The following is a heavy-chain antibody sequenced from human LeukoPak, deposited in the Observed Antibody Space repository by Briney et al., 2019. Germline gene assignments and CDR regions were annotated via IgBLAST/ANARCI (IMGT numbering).Heavy chain of an antibody. CDR1: GYNFTSYW. J-gene: IGHJ4*02. V-gene: IGHV5-51*01. CDR2: IFPGDSDT. D-gene: IGHD6-19*01. Sequence: GESLQISCKCSGYNFTSYWIGWVRQMPGKGLEWMGIIFPGDSDTRYSPSFLGEVTFSVDMSTATAYLEWSSLKASDSAMYFCARERPGSSGWYTHWGQGTLVTVSS. CDR3: ARERPGSSGWYTH.